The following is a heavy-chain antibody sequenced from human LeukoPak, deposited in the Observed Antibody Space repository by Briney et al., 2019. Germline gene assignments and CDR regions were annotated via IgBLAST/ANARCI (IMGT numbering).Heavy chain of an antibody. V-gene: IGHV4-59*01. Sequence: SETLSLTCTVSSGSISSYYWSWIRQPPGKGLEWIGHIYYSGNTNYNPSLKSRVTISVDTSKNQFSLKLSSVTAADTAVYYCARQGYSSGSYYFDYWGHGTLVTVSS. CDR3: ARQGYSSGSYYFDY. D-gene: IGHD6-19*01. CDR1: SGSISSYY. J-gene: IGHJ4*01. CDR2: IYYSGNT.